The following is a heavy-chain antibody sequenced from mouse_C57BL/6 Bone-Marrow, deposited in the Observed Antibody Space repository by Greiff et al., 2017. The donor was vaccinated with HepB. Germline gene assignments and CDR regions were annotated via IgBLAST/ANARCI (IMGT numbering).Heavy chain of an antibody. J-gene: IGHJ4*01. CDR3: ARDYYGSSSYYYAMDY. Sequence: VQLKESGAELVKPGASVKLSCTASGFNIKDYYMHWVKQRTEQGLEWIGRIDPEDGETKYAPKFQGKATITADTSSNTAYLQLSSLTSEDTAVYYCARDYYGSSSYYYAMDYWGQGTSVTVSS. D-gene: IGHD1-1*01. V-gene: IGHV14-2*01. CDR1: GFNIKDYY. CDR2: IDPEDGET.